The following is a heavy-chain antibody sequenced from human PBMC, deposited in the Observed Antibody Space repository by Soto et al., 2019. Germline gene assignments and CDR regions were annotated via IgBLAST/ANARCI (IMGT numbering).Heavy chain of an antibody. J-gene: IGHJ6*02. CDR2: IYPGDSDT. CDR1: GYSFTSYW. D-gene: IGHD3-10*01. V-gene: IGHV5-51*01. CDR3: ARPMVRGRMSVYYYYYGMDV. Sequence: EVQLVQSGAEVKKPGESLKISCKGSGYSFTSYWIGWVRQMPGKGLEWMGIIYPGDSDTRYSPSFQGQVTISADKSISTAYLQWSSLKASDTAMYYCARPMVRGRMSVYYYYYGMDVWGQGTTVTVSS.